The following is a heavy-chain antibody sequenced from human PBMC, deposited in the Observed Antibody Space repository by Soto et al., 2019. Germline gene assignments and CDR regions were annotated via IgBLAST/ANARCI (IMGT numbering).Heavy chain of an antibody. Sequence: ASVKVSCKASRYTFTGYYMHWVRQSPGQGLEWMGWINPNSGGTNYAQKFQGRVTMTRDTSISTAYMELSRLRSDDTAVYYCARASYDCSGGSCPPSLDYWGQGTLVTVSS. CDR3: ARASYDCSGGSCPPSLDY. CDR1: RYTFTGYY. V-gene: IGHV1-2*02. CDR2: INPNSGGT. J-gene: IGHJ4*02. D-gene: IGHD2-15*01.